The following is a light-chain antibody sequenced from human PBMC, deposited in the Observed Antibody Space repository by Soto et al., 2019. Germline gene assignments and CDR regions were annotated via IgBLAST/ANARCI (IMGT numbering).Light chain of an antibody. CDR3: QSYDGSLRGSV. Sequence: QSVLTQPPSVSGAPGQRVTISCTGSSSNIGAGYDVHWYQQLPGTAPKLLIYGNNNRPSGVPDRFSGSKSGTSASLAITGLQAEDGADYYCQSYDGSLRGSVFGSGTKVTVL. J-gene: IGLJ1*01. CDR2: GNN. V-gene: IGLV1-40*01. CDR1: SSNIGAGYD.